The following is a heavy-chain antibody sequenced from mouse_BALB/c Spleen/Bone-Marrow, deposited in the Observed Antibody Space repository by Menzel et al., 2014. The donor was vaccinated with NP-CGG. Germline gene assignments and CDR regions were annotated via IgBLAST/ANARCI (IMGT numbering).Heavy chain of an antibody. CDR3: ASYRYAWYFDV. Sequence: VQLQQSGAELVKPGASVKLSCTASGFNIKDTYMHWVKQRPEQGLEWIGRIDPANGNTKYDPKFHGKATITADTSSNTAYLQLSSLTSEDTAVYYCASYRYAWYFDVWGAGTTVTVSS. CDR2: IDPANGNT. CDR1: GFNIKDTY. V-gene: IGHV14-3*02. J-gene: IGHJ1*01. D-gene: IGHD2-14*01.